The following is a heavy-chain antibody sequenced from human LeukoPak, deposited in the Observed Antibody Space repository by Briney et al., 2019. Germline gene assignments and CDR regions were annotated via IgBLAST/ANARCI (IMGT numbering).Heavy chain of an antibody. CDR1: GGSISNYY. Sequence: PSETLSLTCTVSGGSISNYYWSWIRQPAGKGLEWIGRICTSGSTNYNPSLKSRVSMSVDTSKNQFSLKLTSVTAADTAVYYCARAVSIAAAATIHDYWGQGTLVTVSS. CDR3: ARAVSIAAAATIHDY. D-gene: IGHD6-13*01. J-gene: IGHJ4*02. V-gene: IGHV4-4*07. CDR2: ICTSGST.